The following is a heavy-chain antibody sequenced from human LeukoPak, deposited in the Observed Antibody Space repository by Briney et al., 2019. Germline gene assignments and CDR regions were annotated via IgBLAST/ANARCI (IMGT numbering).Heavy chain of an antibody. V-gene: IGHV3-23*01. CDR1: GFTFSSYA. D-gene: IGHD6-13*01. CDR3: ARSSNHYSSSWPGDY. Sequence: PGGSLRLSCAASGFTFSSYAMSWVRQAPGKGLEWASAISGSGGSTYYADSVKGRFTISRDNSKNTLYLQMNSLRAEDTAVYYCARSSNHYSSSWPGDYWGQGTLVTVSS. CDR2: ISGSGGST. J-gene: IGHJ4*02.